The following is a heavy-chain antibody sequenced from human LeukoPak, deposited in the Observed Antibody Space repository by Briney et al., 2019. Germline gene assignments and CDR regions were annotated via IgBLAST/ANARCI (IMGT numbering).Heavy chain of an antibody. D-gene: IGHD6-19*01. CDR3: ARAAYNSGPDY. V-gene: IGHV3-9*01. J-gene: IGHJ4*02. CDR2: ISWDSGSI. CDR1: GFTFDDYA. Sequence: GRSLRLSCAASGFTFDDYAMHWVRQAPGKGLEWVSGISWDSGSIGYADSVKGRFTISRDNAKNSLYLQMNSLRADDTAVYYCARAAYNSGPDYWGQGTLVTVSS.